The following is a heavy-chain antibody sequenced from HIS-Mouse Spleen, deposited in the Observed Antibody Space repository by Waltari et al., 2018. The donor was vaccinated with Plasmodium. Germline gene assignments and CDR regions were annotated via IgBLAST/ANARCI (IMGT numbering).Heavy chain of an antibody. Sequence: QVQLVQSGAELKTPGASVKVSRTASGYTFTGQYMHSVRQARGQRLEWMGWINPNSGGTNYAQKFQGRVTMTRDTSISTAYMELSRLRSDDTAVYYCARVLGYKAAAGTFVEYFQHWGQGTLVTVSS. CDR3: ARVLGYKAAAGTFVEYFQH. CDR1: GYTFTGQY. J-gene: IGHJ1*01. CDR2: INPNSGGT. V-gene: IGHV1-2*02. D-gene: IGHD6-13*01.